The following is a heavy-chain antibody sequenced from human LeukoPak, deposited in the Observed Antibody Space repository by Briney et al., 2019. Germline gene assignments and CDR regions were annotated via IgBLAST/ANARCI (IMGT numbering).Heavy chain of an antibody. V-gene: IGHV1-69*04. J-gene: IGHJ4*02. D-gene: IGHD2-2*01. CDR2: IIPILDIA. Sequence: ASVKVTCKASGGTFSGYAISWVRQAPGQRLEWMGRIIPILDIANYAQKFQGRVTISADKSTSTAYMELSSLRSEDTAVYYCARGNSSTSRNEAIVDYWGQGTLVTVSS. CDR3: ARGNSSTSRNEAIVDY. CDR1: GGTFSGYA.